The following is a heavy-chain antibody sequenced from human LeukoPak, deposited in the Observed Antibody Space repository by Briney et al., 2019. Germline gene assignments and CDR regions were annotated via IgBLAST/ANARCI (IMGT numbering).Heavy chain of an antibody. CDR3: ARARARYFDWLPFDY. J-gene: IGHJ4*02. Sequence: ASVKVSCKASGYTFTGYYMHWVRQAPGQGLEWMGWISAYNGNTNYAQKLQGRVTMTTDTSTSTAYMELRSLRSDDTAVYYCARARARYFDWLPFDYWGQGTLVTVSS. D-gene: IGHD3-9*01. V-gene: IGHV1-18*04. CDR2: ISAYNGNT. CDR1: GYTFTGYY.